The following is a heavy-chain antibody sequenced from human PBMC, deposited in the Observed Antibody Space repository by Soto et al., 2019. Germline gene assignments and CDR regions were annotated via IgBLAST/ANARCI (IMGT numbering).Heavy chain of an antibody. J-gene: IGHJ4*02. CDR1: GYTFTSYA. Sequence: QVQLVQSGAEEKKPGASVKVSCKASGYTFTSYAMHWVRQAPGQRLEWMGWINAGNGNTKYSQKIQGRVTITRDTSASTAYMELSSLRSEDTAVYYCARVAVDGFVDYWGQGTLVTVSS. CDR3: ARVAVDGFVDY. CDR2: INAGNGNT. V-gene: IGHV1-3*05. D-gene: IGHD3-10*01.